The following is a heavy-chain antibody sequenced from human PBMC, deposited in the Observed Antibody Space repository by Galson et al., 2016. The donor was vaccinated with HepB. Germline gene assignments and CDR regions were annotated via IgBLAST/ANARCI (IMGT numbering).Heavy chain of an antibody. CDR3: AKEAEGESTTVMDV. Sequence: SLRLSCAVSGFTFSSSGMHWVRQAPGKGLEWVAVISYDGSNKYYADSVKGRFTISRDNSKNTLHLQMSSLRAEDTAVYYCAKEAEGESTTVMDVWGQGTTVTVSS. CDR2: ISYDGSNK. V-gene: IGHV3-30*18. CDR1: GFTFSSSG. J-gene: IGHJ6*02. D-gene: IGHD3-10*01.